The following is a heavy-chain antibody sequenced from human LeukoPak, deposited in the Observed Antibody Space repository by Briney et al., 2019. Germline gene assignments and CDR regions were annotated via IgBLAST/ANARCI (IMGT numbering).Heavy chain of an antibody. Sequence: PGRSLSLSCEVSGFTFSSYAMDGVRQAPGRGLEWVAVIAYDGSNKYYRDSVKGRFTISKDFSKNTLYLQMNSLRTEDTAVYYCARDREVKLSWYFQEWGQGTLVTVSS. CDR2: IAYDGSNK. CDR1: GFTFSSYA. V-gene: IGHV3-30*04. CDR3: ARDREVKLSWYFQE. J-gene: IGHJ1*01. D-gene: IGHD1-26*01.